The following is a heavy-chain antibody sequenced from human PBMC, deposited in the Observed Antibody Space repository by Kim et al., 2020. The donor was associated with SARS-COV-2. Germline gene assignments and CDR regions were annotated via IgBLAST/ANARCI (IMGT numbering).Heavy chain of an antibody. Sequence: YADAVKGRFTISRDNAKNSRYLQMNSVRADDTAIYYCIRDSYCTNGVCYDYWGQGTLVTVSS. CDR3: IRDSYCTNGVCYDY. V-gene: IGHV3-21*01. D-gene: IGHD2-8*01. J-gene: IGHJ4*02.